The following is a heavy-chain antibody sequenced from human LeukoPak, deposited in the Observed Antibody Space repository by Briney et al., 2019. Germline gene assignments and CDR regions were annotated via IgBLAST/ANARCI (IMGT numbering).Heavy chain of an antibody. CDR2: INHSGST. V-gene: IGHV4-34*01. Sequence: PSETLSLTCAVYGGSFSGYYWSWIRQPPGKGLEWIGEINHSGSTNYNPSLKSRVTISVDTSKNQFSLKLSPVTAADTAVYYCARDRGVIITSWFDPWGQGTLVTVSS. CDR3: ARDRGVIITSWFDP. CDR1: GGSFSGYY. D-gene: IGHD3-10*01. J-gene: IGHJ5*02.